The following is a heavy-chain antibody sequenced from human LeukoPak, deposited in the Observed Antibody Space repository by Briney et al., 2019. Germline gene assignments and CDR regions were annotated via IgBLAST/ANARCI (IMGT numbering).Heavy chain of an antibody. CDR1: GFTVSGDY. V-gene: IGHV3-53*01. CDR3: ARARYNWKGPYYFDS. D-gene: IGHD1-1*01. Sequence: GGSLRLSCAASGFTVSGDYMNWVRQAPGKGLEWVSAIYSGGATYYADSVKGRFSISRDNSRNTVHLQMDSLRAEDTAVYYCARARYNWKGPYYFDSWGQGTLVTVSP. J-gene: IGHJ4*02. CDR2: IYSGGAT.